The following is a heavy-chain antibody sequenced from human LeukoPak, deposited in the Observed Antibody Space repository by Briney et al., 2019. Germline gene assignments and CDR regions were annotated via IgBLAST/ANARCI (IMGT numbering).Heavy chain of an antibody. V-gene: IGHV1-2*06. CDR2: INPNSGGT. Sequence: ASVKVSCKASGYTFTGYYMHWVRQAPGQGLEWMGRINPNSGGTNYAQKFQGRVTMTRDMSISTAYMELSRLRSDDTAVYYCARDPVGTRYYYEGAWFDPWGQGTLVTVSS. J-gene: IGHJ5*02. D-gene: IGHD3-22*01. CDR1: GYTFTGYY. CDR3: ARDPVGTRYYYEGAWFDP.